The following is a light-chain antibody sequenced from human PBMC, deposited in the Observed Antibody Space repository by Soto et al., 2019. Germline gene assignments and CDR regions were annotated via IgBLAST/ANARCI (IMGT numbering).Light chain of an antibody. CDR2: KAS. CDR1: QSISSW. Sequence: DIPMTQSPSTLSASVGDRVTITCRASQSISSWLAWYQQKPGKAPKLLIYKASSLESGVPSRFRGSGSGTEFTLTISSLQPDDFATYYCQQYNSYPWTFGQGTKVEIK. CDR3: QQYNSYPWT. J-gene: IGKJ1*01. V-gene: IGKV1-5*03.